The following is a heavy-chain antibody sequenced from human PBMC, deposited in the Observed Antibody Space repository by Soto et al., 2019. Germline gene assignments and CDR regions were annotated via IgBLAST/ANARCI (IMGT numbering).Heavy chain of an antibody. CDR2: IWYDGSNK. D-gene: IGHD3-22*01. CDR3: ARAGYSDSSGSDAFAI. CDR1: GFTFSSYG. V-gene: IGHV3-33*01. Sequence: GGALRLSCAASGFTFSSYGMHWVRQAPGKGLEWVAVIWYDGSNKYYADSVKGRFTISRDNSKNTLYLQMNSLRAEDTAVYYCARAGYSDSSGSDAFAIWGQVTIVPVSS. J-gene: IGHJ3*02.